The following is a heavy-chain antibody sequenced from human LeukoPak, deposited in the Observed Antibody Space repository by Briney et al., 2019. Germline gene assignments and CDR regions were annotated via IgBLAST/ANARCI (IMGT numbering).Heavy chain of an antibody. V-gene: IGHV4-39*07. J-gene: IGHJ4*02. CDR3: ARDPGTTVVKIEGDY. CDR2: LSYSGST. CDR1: GGSISGTSYY. Sequence: SETLSLTCTVSGGSISGTSYYWGRIRQPPGKGLEWIGSLSYSGSTYCNPSLKSRVTISVDTSKNQFSLKLSSVTAADTAVYYCARDPGTTVVKIEGDYWGQGTLVTVSS. D-gene: IGHD4-23*01.